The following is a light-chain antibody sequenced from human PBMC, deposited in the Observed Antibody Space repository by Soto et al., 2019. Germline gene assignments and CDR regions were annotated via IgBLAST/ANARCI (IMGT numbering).Light chain of an antibody. V-gene: IGLV1-40*01. Sequence: QSVLTQPPSVSGAPGQRVSISCNGSNSNFGAGFDVHWYQQLLGTAPKLLIYANSNRPSGVPDRFSGSRSGTAASLAITGLQAEDEADYYCQSYDTSLSARVFGGGTKLTVL. J-gene: IGLJ3*02. CDR2: ANS. CDR3: QSYDTSLSARV. CDR1: NSNFGAGFD.